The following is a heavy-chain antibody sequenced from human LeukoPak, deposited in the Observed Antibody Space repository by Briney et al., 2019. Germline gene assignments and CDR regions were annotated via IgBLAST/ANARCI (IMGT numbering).Heavy chain of an antibody. CDR2: MNPNRGNT. Sequence: ASVKVSCKASGYTFTSYDINWVRQATGQGREWMGWMNPNRGNTGYAQKFQGRVTMTRNTSISTAYMELSNLTSEDTAVYYCARRIRGAPTDYWGQGTLVTVSS. CDR3: ARRIRGAPTDY. J-gene: IGHJ4*02. CDR1: GYTFTSYD. V-gene: IGHV1-8*01. D-gene: IGHD3-10*01.